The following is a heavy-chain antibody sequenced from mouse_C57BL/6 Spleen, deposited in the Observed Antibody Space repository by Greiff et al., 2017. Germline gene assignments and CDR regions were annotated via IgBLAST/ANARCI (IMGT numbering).Heavy chain of an antibody. CDR2: INPSTGGT. J-gene: IGHJ4*01. CDR3: ARSGYDYDGDAMDY. Sequence: VQLQQSGPELVKPGASVKISCKASGYSFTGYYMNWVKQSPEKSLEWIGEINPSTGGTTYNQKFKAKATLTVDKSSSTAYMQLKSLTSEDSAVXYCARSGYDYDGDAMDYWGQGTSVTVSS. V-gene: IGHV1-42*01. CDR1: GYSFTGYY. D-gene: IGHD2-4*01.